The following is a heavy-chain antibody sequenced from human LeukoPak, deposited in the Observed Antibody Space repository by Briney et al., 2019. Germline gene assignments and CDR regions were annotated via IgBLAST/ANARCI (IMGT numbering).Heavy chain of an antibody. CDR2: ISNDGTTE. J-gene: IGHJ6*02. D-gene: IGHD6-13*01. Sequence: GGSLRLSCVASGFNFSPYAVHWVRQAPGKGLEWVAIISNDGTTESYTDSVKGRFTISRDNFKNTLYLQMNGLRLEDTAVYYCVRRFKEVTAAGNHYYGMDVWGQGTTVTVSS. CDR1: GFNFSPYA. V-gene: IGHV3-30-3*01. CDR3: VRRFKEVTAAGNHYYGMDV.